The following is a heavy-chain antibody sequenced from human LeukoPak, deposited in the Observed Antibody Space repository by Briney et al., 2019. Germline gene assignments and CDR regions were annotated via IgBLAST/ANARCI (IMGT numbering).Heavy chain of an antibody. Sequence: GGSLRLSCAASGFTVSSNYMSWVRQAPGKGLEWVSVIYSGGSTYYADSVKGRLTISRDNSKNTLYLQMNSLRAEDTAVYYCARAPAGFFDYWGQGTLVTVSS. J-gene: IGHJ4*02. CDR1: GFTVSSNY. CDR3: ARAPAGFFDY. D-gene: IGHD2-2*01. CDR2: IYSGGST. V-gene: IGHV3-66*01.